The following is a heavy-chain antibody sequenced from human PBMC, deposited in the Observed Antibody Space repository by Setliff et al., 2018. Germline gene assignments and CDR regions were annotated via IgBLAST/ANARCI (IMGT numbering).Heavy chain of an antibody. CDR2: IKQDGSET. Sequence: PGGSLRLSCAASGFTFSSYWMTWVRQAPGKGLEWVANIKQDGSETYYVDSVKGRFTISRDNAKNSLYLQMNSLRAEDTALYYCARGTGTLDYWGQGTLVTVS. D-gene: IGHD1-1*01. CDR3: ARGTGTLDY. V-gene: IGHV3-7*01. J-gene: IGHJ4*02. CDR1: GFTFSSYW.